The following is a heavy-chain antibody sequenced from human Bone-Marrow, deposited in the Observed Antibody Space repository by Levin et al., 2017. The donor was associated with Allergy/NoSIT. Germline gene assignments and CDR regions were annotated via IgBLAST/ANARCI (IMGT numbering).Heavy chain of an antibody. V-gene: IGHV3-13*01. J-gene: IGHJ6*02. CDR3: TRHPDCSTASCPSHGLDV. CDR1: GFSFSTYD. Sequence: GESLKISCAASGFSFSTYDMHWVRQAPGKGLEWVSAIDTAGNTYYLASVRGRFTISRDNAENSLHLHMHDLRAGDTALYYCTRHPDCSTASCPSHGLDVWGQGTTVIVSS. D-gene: IGHD2-2*01. CDR2: IDTAGNT.